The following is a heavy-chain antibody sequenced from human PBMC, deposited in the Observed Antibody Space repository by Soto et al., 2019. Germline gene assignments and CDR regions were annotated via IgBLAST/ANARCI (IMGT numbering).Heavy chain of an antibody. CDR1: GYTFTSYG. Sequence: QVQLVQSGAEVKKPGASVKVSCKASGYTFTSYGISWVRQAPGQGLEWMGWISAYNGNTNYAQKLQGRVTMTTDTSTSTAYMELRSLRSADTAVYYCARDRSEDSITGTLADYWGQGTLVTVSS. CDR3: ARDRSEDSITGTLADY. CDR2: ISAYNGNT. J-gene: IGHJ4*02. D-gene: IGHD1-20*01. V-gene: IGHV1-18*01.